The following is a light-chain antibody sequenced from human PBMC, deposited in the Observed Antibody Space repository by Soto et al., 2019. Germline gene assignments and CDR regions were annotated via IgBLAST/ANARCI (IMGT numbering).Light chain of an antibody. CDR3: QQYDSYPWT. CDR1: QRVTRW. V-gene: IGKV1-5*01. J-gene: IGKJ1*01. CDR2: DVA. Sequence: DIQMTQSPSYMSAFEGDRVTMTRWASQRVTRWLAWYHQKSGKAPKLLIYDVANLERGVPSRFSGSGSGTEFTLTISSLQPDDFATYYCQQYDSYPWTFGQGTKVDIK.